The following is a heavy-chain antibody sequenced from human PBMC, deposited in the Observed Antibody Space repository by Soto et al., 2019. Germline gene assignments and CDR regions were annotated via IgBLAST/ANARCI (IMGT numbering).Heavy chain of an antibody. D-gene: IGHD6-6*01. Sequence: ASVKIASKASGSTFAAYFKHWVRQAPGQGFEWMGIINPSGGSTSYAQRFQGRVAMTLDTSTSTVYMELCSLRFDDTAVSYCGRAQYSSASFFFDFSRQRTPVSDS. CDR1: GSTFAAYF. CDR2: INPSGGST. J-gene: IGHJ4*02. V-gene: IGHV1-46*01. CDR3: GRAQYSSASFFFDF.